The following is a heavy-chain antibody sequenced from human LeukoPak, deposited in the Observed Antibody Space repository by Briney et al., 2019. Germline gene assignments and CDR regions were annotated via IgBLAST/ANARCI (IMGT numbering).Heavy chain of an antibody. CDR3: GGSGSLDGGY. J-gene: IGHJ4*02. CDR1: GCTFSSYT. D-gene: IGHD1-1*01. V-gene: IGHV1-69*02. Sequence: EASVTVSFQASGCTFSSYTISWLRQAPGQGLEWMGRIIPILGIANYAQKFQGRVTITADKSTSTDYMELSSLRSDDTAVYYCGGSGSLDGGYWGQGTLVTVSS. CDR2: IIPILGIA.